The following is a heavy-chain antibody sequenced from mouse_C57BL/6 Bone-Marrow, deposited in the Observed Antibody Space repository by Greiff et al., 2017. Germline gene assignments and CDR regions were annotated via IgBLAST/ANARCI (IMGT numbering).Heavy chain of an antibody. Sequence: EVMLVESGGGLVKPGGSLKLSCAASGFTFSSYAMSWVRQTPEKRLEWVATISAGGSYTYYPDNVKGRFTISRDNAKNNLYLQLSHLKSEDTAMYYCARDSADGYYCDYWGQGTTLTVSA. V-gene: IGHV5-4*01. D-gene: IGHD3-1*01. CDR1: GFTFSSYA. CDR2: ISAGGSYT. J-gene: IGHJ2*01. CDR3: ARDSADGYYCDY.